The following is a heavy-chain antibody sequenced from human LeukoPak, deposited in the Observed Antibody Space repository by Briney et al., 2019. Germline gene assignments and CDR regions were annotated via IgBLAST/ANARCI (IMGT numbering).Heavy chain of an antibody. CDR1: GYSFTSYW. J-gene: IGHJ6*02. Sequence: GESLKISCKGSGYSFTSYWIGWVRQMPGKGLEWMGITYPGDSDTRYSPSFQGQVTISADKSISTAYLQWSSLKASDTAMYYCASGSELSSSWYPYYYYGMDVWGQGTTVTVSS. CDR2: TYPGDSDT. CDR3: ASGSELSSSWYPYYYYGMDV. D-gene: IGHD6-13*01. V-gene: IGHV5-51*01.